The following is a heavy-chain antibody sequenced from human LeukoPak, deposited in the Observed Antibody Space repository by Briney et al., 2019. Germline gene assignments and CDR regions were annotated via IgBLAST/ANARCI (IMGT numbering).Heavy chain of an antibody. CDR3: ARDSLKGSDY. D-gene: IGHD1-26*01. CDR2: ISSSGSTI. V-gene: IGHV3-11*01. CDR1: GFTFSDYY. J-gene: IGHJ4*02. Sequence: GGSLRISCAAYGFTFSDYYVSWIRQAQGKGLEWVSYISSSGSTIYYADSVKGRFTISRDNSKNTLYLQMNSLRAEDTAVYYCARDSLKGSDYWGPGNPGHRLL.